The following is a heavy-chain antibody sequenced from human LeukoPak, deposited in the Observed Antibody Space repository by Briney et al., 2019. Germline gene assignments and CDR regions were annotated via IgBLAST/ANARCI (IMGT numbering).Heavy chain of an antibody. CDR3: AREGYSSGYYYFDQ. CDR2: IYYSGTT. D-gene: IGHD3-22*01. J-gene: IGHJ4*02. Sequence: SETLSLTCSVSGGSISSDYWSWIRQPPGKGLEWIGYIYYSGTTNYNPSLKSRVTISAGTSKNRFSLKLSSVTAADTAVYYCAREGYSSGYYYFDQWGQGTLVTVSS. V-gene: IGHV4-59*01. CDR1: GGSISSDY.